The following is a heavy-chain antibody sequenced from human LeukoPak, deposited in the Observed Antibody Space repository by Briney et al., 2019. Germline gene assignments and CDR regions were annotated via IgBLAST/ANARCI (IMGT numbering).Heavy chain of an antibody. CDR1: GYSFTSYW. J-gene: IGHJ4*02. CDR2: IYPGDSDT. V-gene: IGHV5-51*01. CDR3: ARGADDGSYRHDYFDY. D-gene: IGHD1-26*01. Sequence: GESLKISRKGSGYSFTSYWIGWVRQMPGKGLEWMGIIYPGDSDTRYSPSFQGQVTISADKSISTAYLQWSSLKASDTAMYYCARGADDGSYRHDYFDYWGQGTLVTVSS.